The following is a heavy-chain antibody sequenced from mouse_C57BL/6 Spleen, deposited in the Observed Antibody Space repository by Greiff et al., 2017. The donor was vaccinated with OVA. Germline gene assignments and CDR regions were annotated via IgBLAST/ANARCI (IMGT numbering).Heavy chain of an antibody. V-gene: IGHV1-80*01. Sequence: QVQLQQSGAELVKPGASVKISCKASGYAFSSYWMNWVKQRPGKGLEWIGQIYPGDGDTNYNGKFKGKATLTADKSSSTAYMQLSSLTSEDSAVYCCARAPLGRGGFDYWGQGTTLTVSS. J-gene: IGHJ2*01. CDR1: GYAFSSYW. D-gene: IGHD4-1*01. CDR2: IYPGDGDT. CDR3: ARAPLGRGGFDY.